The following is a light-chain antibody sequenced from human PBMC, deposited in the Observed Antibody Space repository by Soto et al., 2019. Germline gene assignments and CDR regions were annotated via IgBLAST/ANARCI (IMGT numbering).Light chain of an antibody. Sequence: QSALTQPASVSGSPGQSITISCAGTRSDIGTYNFVSWYQQHPGKAPKLIIYDVSDRPSGISNRFSASKSGNTASLTISGLQADDGADYYCTSFSSTSTPWVFGGGTQLTVL. J-gene: IGLJ3*02. CDR2: DVS. CDR3: TSFSSTSTPWV. V-gene: IGLV2-14*03. CDR1: RSDIGTYNF.